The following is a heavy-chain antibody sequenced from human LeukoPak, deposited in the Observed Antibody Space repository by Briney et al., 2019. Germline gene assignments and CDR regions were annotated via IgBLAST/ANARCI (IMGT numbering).Heavy chain of an antibody. J-gene: IGHJ3*02. CDR2: IYYSGST. V-gene: IGHV4-59*08. CDR3: ARLSYSSSWYLRSPFDI. CDR1: GGSISSCY. D-gene: IGHD6-13*01. Sequence: SETLSLTCTVSGGSISSCYWSWIRQPPGKGLEWIGYIYYSGSTNYNPSLKSRVTISVDTSKNQFSLKLSSVTAADTAVYYCARLSYSSSWYLRSPFDIWGQGTMVTVSS.